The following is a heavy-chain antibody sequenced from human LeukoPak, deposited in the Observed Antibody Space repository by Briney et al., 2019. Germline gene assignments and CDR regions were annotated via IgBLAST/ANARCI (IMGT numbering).Heavy chain of an antibody. CDR3: ARDLCSTTSCLDY. CDR1: GSTFSSYG. V-gene: IGHV3-33*01. D-gene: IGHD2-2*01. CDR2: IWYDGSNK. Sequence: GGSLRLSCAASGSTFSSYGMHWVRQAPGKGLEWVAVIWYDGSNKYYADSVKGRFTISRDDSKNMLYLQMNSLRADDTAVYYCARDLCSTTSCLDYWGQGTLVTVSS. J-gene: IGHJ4*02.